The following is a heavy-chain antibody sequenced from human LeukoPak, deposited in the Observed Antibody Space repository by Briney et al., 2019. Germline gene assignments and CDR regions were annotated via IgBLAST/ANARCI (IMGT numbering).Heavy chain of an antibody. CDR2: IYYSGST. CDR1: GGSISSYY. Sequence: SETLSLTCTVSGGSISSYYWSWIRQPPGKGLEWIGFIYYSGSTNYNPSLKSRVTISVDTSKNQFSLKLSSVTAADTAVYYCAISGVAGIRYFDLWGRGTLVTVSS. J-gene: IGHJ2*01. D-gene: IGHD6-19*01. CDR3: AISGVAGIRYFDL. V-gene: IGHV4-59*01.